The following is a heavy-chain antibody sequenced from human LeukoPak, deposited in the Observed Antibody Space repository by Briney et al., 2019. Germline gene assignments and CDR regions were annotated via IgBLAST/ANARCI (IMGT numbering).Heavy chain of an antibody. D-gene: IGHD6-19*01. CDR1: GFTFSSYG. CDR2: ISYDGSNK. V-gene: IGHV3-30*03. Sequence: GGSLRLSCAASGFTFSSYGMHWVRQAPGKGLEWVAVISYDGSNKYYADSVKGRFTISRDNSKNTLYLQMNSLRAEDTAVYYCAGGGMAVAANYWGQGTLVTVSS. J-gene: IGHJ4*02. CDR3: AGGGMAVAANY.